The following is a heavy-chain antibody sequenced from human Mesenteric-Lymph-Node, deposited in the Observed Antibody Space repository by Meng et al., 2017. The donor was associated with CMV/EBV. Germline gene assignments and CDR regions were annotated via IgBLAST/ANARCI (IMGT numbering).Heavy chain of an antibody. CDR2: FHYNGYT. Sequence: SETLSLTCTVSGGSVTSYYWSWIRQPPGKGLECIGYFHYNGYTNYNPSLTSRLTISVDTSKNQFSLKLSSVTAADTAVHYCARGSGYCSSSGCSPFDYWGQGTLVTVSS. J-gene: IGHJ4*02. CDR1: GGSVTSYY. V-gene: IGHV4-59*08. D-gene: IGHD2-15*01. CDR3: ARGSGYCSSSGCSPFDY.